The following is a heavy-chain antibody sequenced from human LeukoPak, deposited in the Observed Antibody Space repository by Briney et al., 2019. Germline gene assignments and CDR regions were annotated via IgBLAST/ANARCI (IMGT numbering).Heavy chain of an antibody. CDR1: GGSISSYY. D-gene: IGHD3-9*01. Sequence: SETLSLTCTVSGGSISSYYWSWIRQPPGKGLEWIGYIYYSGSTNYNPSLQSRVTISVDTSKNQFSLKLSSVTAADTAVYYCARHGYYDISSFDYWGQGTLVTVSS. CDR3: ARHGYYDISSFDY. J-gene: IGHJ4*02. V-gene: IGHV4-59*08. CDR2: IYYSGST.